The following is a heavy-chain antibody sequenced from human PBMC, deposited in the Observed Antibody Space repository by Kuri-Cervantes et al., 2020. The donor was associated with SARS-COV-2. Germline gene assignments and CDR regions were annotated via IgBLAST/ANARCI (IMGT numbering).Heavy chain of an antibody. D-gene: IGHD2-2*01. CDR3: ARGCSTNCQTALDY. J-gene: IGHJ4*02. Sequence: GGSLRLSCGASGFTFSAYTMNWVRQAPGKALEWISSISGSRSYIYYADSVRGRFTISRDNAKNSLYLQLNSLRAEDTAVYYCARGCSTNCQTALDYWGQGTLVTVSS. CDR1: GFTFSAYT. CDR2: ISGSRSYI. V-gene: IGHV3-21*01.